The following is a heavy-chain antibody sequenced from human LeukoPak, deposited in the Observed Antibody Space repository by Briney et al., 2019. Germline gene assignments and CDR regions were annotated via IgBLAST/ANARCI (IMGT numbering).Heavy chain of an antibody. Sequence: ASVKVSCKVSGYTLTELSMHWVRQAPGKGLEWMGGFDPEDGETIYAQKFQGRVTMTEDTSTDTAYMELSGLRSEDTAVYYCATVFSSGRGAFDIWGQGTMVTVSS. CDR2: FDPEDGET. D-gene: IGHD6-19*01. J-gene: IGHJ3*02. CDR3: ATVFSSGRGAFDI. V-gene: IGHV1-24*01. CDR1: GYTLTELS.